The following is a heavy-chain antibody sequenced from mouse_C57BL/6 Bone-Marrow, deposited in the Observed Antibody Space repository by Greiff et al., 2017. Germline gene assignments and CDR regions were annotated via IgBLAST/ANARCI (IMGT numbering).Heavy chain of an antibody. D-gene: IGHD1-1*01. Sequence: VQLQQSGPELVKPGASVKISCKASGYAFSSSWMNWVKQRPGKGLEWIGRIYPGDGDTNYNGKFKGKATLTADKSSSTAYMQLSSLTSEDSAVYFCARSLPHDYGSSYLGYWGQGTTLTVSS. V-gene: IGHV1-82*01. CDR3: ARSLPHDYGSSYLGY. CDR2: IYPGDGDT. J-gene: IGHJ2*01. CDR1: GYAFSSSW.